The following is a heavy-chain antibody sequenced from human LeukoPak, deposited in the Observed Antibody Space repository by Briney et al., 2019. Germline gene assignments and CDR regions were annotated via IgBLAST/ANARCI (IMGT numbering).Heavy chain of an antibody. CDR1: GFTFDDYA. J-gene: IGHJ3*02. V-gene: IGHV3-9*01. D-gene: IGHD6-13*01. CDR2: ISWNSGSI. CDR3: AKAPRGSSWYMAAFDI. Sequence: GGSLRLSCAASGFTFDDYAMHWVRQAPGKGLEWVSGISWNSGSIGYADSVKGRFTISRDNAKNSLYLQMNSLRAEDTALYYCAKAPRGSSWYMAAFDIWGQGTMVTVSS.